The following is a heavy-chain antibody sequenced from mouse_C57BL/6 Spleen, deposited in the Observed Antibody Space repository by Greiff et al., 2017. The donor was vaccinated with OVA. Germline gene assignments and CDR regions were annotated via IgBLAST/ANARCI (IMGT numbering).Heavy chain of an antibody. Sequence: EVKLMESGPELVKPGASVKIPCKASGYTFTDYNMDWVKQSHGKSLEWIGDINPNNGGTIYNQKFKGKATLTVDKSSSTAYMELRSLTSEDTAVYYCARSAHRAMDYWGQGTSVTVSS. CDR3: ARSAHRAMDY. CDR2: INPNNGGT. CDR1: GYTFTDYN. J-gene: IGHJ4*01. V-gene: IGHV1-18*01.